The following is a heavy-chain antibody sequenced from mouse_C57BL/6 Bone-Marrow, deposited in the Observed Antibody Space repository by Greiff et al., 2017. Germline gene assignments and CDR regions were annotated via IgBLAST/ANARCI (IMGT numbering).Heavy chain of an antibody. J-gene: IGHJ4*01. V-gene: IGHV1-53*01. CDR2: INPSNGGT. CDR1: GYTFTSYW. D-gene: IGHD1-1*01. Sequence: QVQLQQPGTELVKPGASVKLSCKASGYTFTSYWMHWVKQRPGQGLEWIGNINPSNGGTNYNEKFKSKATLTVDKSSITAYMQLSSLTSEDSAFYYCARYNYGRSYDAMDYWGQGTSVTVAS. CDR3: ARYNYGRSYDAMDY.